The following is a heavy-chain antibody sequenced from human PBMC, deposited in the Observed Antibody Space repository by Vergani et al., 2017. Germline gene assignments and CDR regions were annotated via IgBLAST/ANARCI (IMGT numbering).Heavy chain of an antibody. J-gene: IGHJ4*02. CDR2: ISHRGST. CDR1: GGSSSGFF. D-gene: IGHD2/OR15-2a*01. CDR3: ATSDADIWYLHTFY. V-gene: IGHV4-34*01. Sequence: QVQLQQWGAGLLKPSETLSLSCAVSGGSSSGFFWSWIRQSPGEGLVWIGDISHRGSTNYNPSLESRVTISIDTSKNQFSLKLTSVTAADTAVYYCATSDADIWYLHTFYWGQGTLVTVSS.